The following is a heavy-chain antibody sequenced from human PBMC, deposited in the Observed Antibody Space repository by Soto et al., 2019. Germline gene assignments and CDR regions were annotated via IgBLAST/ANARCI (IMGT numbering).Heavy chain of an antibody. J-gene: IGHJ4*02. CDR1: GFTFTNYW. Sequence: RGESLKISCKGSGFTFTNYWIAWVRQMPGKGLEWMGIIYPGDSKTRYSPSFQGQVTISADNSISTAFLQWSSLKASDTAMYYCARHPNYYDSSGYYYSDDWGQGTLVTVSS. D-gene: IGHD3-22*01. CDR3: ARHPNYYDSSGYYYSDD. CDR2: IYPGDSKT. V-gene: IGHV5-51*01.